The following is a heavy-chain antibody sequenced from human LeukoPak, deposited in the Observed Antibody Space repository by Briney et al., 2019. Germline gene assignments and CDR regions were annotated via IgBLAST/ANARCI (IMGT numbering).Heavy chain of an antibody. CDR2: ISSSGSTI. Sequence: GGSQRLPCAASGFTFSDYYMSWIRQAPGKGLEWVSYISSSGSTIYYADSVKGRFTISRDNAKNSLYLQMNSLRAEDTAVYYCAGEVRDCSGGSCYHTDDYWGQGTLVTVSS. CDR1: GFTFSDYY. J-gene: IGHJ4*02. V-gene: IGHV3-11*04. CDR3: AGEVRDCSGGSCYHTDDY. D-gene: IGHD2-15*01.